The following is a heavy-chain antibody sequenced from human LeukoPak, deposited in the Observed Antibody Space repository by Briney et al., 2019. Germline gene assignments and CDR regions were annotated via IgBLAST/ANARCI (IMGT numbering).Heavy chain of an antibody. CDR1: GFTFGDYG. V-gene: IGHV3-49*04. D-gene: IGHD3-10*01. J-gene: IGHJ4*02. CDR2: IRSKTYGGTT. CDR3: AGSFGELTFFDY. Sequence: SGGSLRLSCTTSGFTFGDYGLIWVRQAPGKGLEWVGFIRSKTYGGTTEYAASVKGRFTILRDDSKNIAYLQMNSLKTEDTAVYYCAGSFGELTFFDYWGQGTLVTVSS.